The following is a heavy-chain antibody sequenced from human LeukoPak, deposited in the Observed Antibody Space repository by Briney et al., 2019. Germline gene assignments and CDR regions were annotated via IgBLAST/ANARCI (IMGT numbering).Heavy chain of an antibody. J-gene: IGHJ4*02. V-gene: IGHV4-59*01. D-gene: IGHD5-18*01. Sequence: PSETLSLTCTVSGGPISSFYWSWIRQPPGKGLEWIGYIYYSGSTNYNPSLKSRATISVDTSKSQFSLELSSVTAADTAVYYCARVDTAMVHFDYWGQGTLVTVSS. CDR2: IYYSGST. CDR1: GGPISSFY. CDR3: ARVDTAMVHFDY.